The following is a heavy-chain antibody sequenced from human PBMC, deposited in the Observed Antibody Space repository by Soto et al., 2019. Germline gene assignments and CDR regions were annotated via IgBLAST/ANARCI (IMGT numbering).Heavy chain of an antibody. D-gene: IGHD2-15*01. Sequence: QVQLVQSGAEVKKPGASVKVSCKASGYTFTSYGISWVRQAPGQGLEWMGWISAYNGNTNYAQKLQGRVTMTTDTSTSTAYMELRSLRSDDTAVYYCARDLGGYCSGGSCYSTIFDYWGQGTLVTVSS. J-gene: IGHJ4*02. CDR2: ISAYNGNT. CDR1: GYTFTSYG. V-gene: IGHV1-18*04. CDR3: ARDLGGYCSGGSCYSTIFDY.